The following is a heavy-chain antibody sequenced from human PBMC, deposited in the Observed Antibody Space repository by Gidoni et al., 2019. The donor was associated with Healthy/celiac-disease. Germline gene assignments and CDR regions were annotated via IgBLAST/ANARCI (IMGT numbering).Heavy chain of an antibody. D-gene: IGHD5-12*01. CDR2: ISWNSGSI. CDR1: GFTFDDYA. J-gene: IGHJ3*02. V-gene: IGHV3-9*01. CDR3: AKDLASSGYDAFDI. Sequence: EVQLVESGGGLVQPGRALRLSCAASGFTFDDYARNLVRQAPGKGLEWVSGISWNSGSIGYADSVKGRFTISRDNAKNSLYLQMNSLRAEDTALYYCAKDLASSGYDAFDIWGQGTMVTVSS.